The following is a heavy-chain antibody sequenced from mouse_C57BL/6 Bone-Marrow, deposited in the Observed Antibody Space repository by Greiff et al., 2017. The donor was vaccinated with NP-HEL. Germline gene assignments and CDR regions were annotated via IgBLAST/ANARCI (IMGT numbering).Heavy chain of an antibody. Sequence: QVQLQQSGAELVKPGASVKISCKASGYAFSSYWMNWVKQRPGKGLEWIGQIYPGDGDTNYNGKFKGKATLTADKSSSTAYMQLSSLTSEDSAVYFCARWALQAPYYYGSSSMDYWGQGTSVTVSS. V-gene: IGHV1-80*01. CDR1: GYAFSSYW. J-gene: IGHJ4*01. CDR2: IYPGDGDT. CDR3: ARWALQAPYYYGSSSMDY. D-gene: IGHD1-1*01.